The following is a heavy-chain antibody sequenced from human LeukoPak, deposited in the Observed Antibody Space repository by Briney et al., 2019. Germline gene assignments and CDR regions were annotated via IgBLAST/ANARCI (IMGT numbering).Heavy chain of an antibody. Sequence: SETLSLTCAVYGGSFSGYYWSWIRQPPGKGLEWIGEINHSGSTNYNPSLKSRVTISVDTSKNQFSLKLSSVTAADTAVYYCASTYYYDSSGYRRQYNWFDPWGQGTLVTVSS. V-gene: IGHV4-34*01. CDR1: GGSFSGYY. CDR3: ASTYYYDSSGYRRQYNWFDP. D-gene: IGHD3-22*01. J-gene: IGHJ5*02. CDR2: INHSGST.